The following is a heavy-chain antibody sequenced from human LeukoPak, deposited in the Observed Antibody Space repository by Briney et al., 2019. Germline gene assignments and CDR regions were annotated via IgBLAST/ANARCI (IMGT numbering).Heavy chain of an antibody. CDR3: AKGGTFGGVIAPPWFDP. CDR2: ISGSGGST. Sequence: GGSLRLSCAASGFTFSSYAMSWVRQAPGKGLEWVSAISGSGGSTYYADSVKGRFTISRDNSKNTLYLQMNSLRAEDTAVYYCAKGGTFGGVIAPPWFDPWGQGTLVTVSS. V-gene: IGHV3-23*01. D-gene: IGHD3-16*02. J-gene: IGHJ5*02. CDR1: GFTFSSYA.